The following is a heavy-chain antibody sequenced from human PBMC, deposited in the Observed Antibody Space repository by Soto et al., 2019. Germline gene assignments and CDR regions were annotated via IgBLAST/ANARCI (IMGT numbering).Heavy chain of an antibody. J-gene: IGHJ4*02. V-gene: IGHV3-9*01. CDR1: GFTFDDYA. D-gene: IGHD3-10*01. CDR3: AKDGTDYYGSGSPLDY. CDR2: ISWNSGSI. Sequence: EVQLVESGGGLVQPGRSLRLSCAASGFTFDDYAMHWVRQAPGKGLEWVSGISWNSGSIGYADSVKGRFTISRDNAKNSLYLQMNSLRAEDTALYYCAKDGTDYYGSGSPLDYWGQGTLVTVSS.